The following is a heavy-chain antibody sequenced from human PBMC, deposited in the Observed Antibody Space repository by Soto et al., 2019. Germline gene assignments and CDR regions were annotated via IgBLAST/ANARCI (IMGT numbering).Heavy chain of an antibody. D-gene: IGHD3-10*01. Sequence: QVQLVQSGAEVKMPGASVKVTCKASGHSFTRPSDYMHWVRQAPGQGLEWVGIINLSDGSTSYAQRSQGRVTLTSDTSPSTVYMELSSLRSDDTAIYYCMRARAGATADSWGQGTLVTVSS. J-gene: IGHJ5*01. CDR3: MRARAGATADS. CDR1: GHSFTRPSDY. CDR2: INLSDGST. V-gene: IGHV1-46*01.